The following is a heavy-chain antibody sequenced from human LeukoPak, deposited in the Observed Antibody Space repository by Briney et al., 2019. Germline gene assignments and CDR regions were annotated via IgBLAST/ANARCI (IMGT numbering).Heavy chain of an antibody. V-gene: IGHV1-18*01. Sequence: ASVNVSCKASGYTFNSYGISWVRHAPGQGLEWMGWISAYNGNTNYAQTLQGRVTMSTDTSTSTAYMEPRSLRSDDTAVYYCARDLSMGVGATFFDYWGQGTLVTVSS. CDR3: ARDLSMGVGATFFDY. J-gene: IGHJ4*02. D-gene: IGHD1-26*01. CDR2: ISAYNGNT. CDR1: GYTFNSYG.